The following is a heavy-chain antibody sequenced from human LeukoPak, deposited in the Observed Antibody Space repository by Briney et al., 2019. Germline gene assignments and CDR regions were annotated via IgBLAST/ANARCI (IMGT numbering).Heavy chain of an antibody. V-gene: IGHV3-53*01. Sequence: GGSLRLXCAASGFTFSSYAMSWVRQAPGKGLEWVSVIYSGGSTYYADSVKGRFTISRDNSKNTLYLQMNSLRAEDTAVYYCARERGYSYGIDYWGQGTLVTVSS. CDR3: ARERGYSYGIDY. D-gene: IGHD5-18*01. J-gene: IGHJ4*02. CDR1: GFTFSSYA. CDR2: IYSGGST.